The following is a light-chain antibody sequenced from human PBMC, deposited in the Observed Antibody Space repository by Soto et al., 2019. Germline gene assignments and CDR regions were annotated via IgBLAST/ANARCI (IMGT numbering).Light chain of an antibody. CDR3: QHEFT. J-gene: IGKJ3*01. CDR1: QGVNTH. V-gene: IGKV3D-11*01. Sequence: EIVLTQSPATLSLSPGERATLSCRASQGVNTHLAWYQQKPGQAPRLLIYDASNRPTGIPARFSGSGPGTDFTLTISSLEPEDFAVYYCQHEFTFGPGTKVDVK. CDR2: DAS.